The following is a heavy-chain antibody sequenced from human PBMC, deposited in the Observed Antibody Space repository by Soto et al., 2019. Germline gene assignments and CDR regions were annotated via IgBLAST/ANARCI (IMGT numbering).Heavy chain of an antibody. CDR2: VSIGGST. CDR3: AKRRGAGGHFDY. Sequence: GGSLRLSCAASGFTFSSYVMGWVRQGPGKGLEWVAVVSIGGSTHYADSVRGRFTISRDNSKNTLSLQMNSLTAEDTAVYFCAKRRGAGGHFDYWGQGALVTVSS. J-gene: IGHJ4*02. V-gene: IGHV3-23*01. CDR1: GFTFSSYV. D-gene: IGHD2-15*01.